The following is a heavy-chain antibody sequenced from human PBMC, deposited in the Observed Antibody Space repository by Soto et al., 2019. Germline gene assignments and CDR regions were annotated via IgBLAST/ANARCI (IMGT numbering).Heavy chain of an antibody. V-gene: IGHV1-3*01. CDR1: GYTFTNYA. D-gene: IGHD2-2*01. J-gene: IGHJ6*04. CDR3: ARAACSGTSRKTQEKYYAMDC. CDR2: INAGNGNT. Sequence: ASVKVSCKASGYTFTNYAMHWVRQAPGQRLKWMGWINAGNGNTKYSQKFQGRVTITRDTSASTAYMELSSLRSEDTAVYYCARAACSGTSRKTQEKYYAMDCWGRG.